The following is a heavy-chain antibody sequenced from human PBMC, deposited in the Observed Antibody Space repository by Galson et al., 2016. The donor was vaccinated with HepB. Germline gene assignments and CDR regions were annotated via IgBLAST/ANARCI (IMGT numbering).Heavy chain of an antibody. Sequence: SLRLSCAASGFTFSSYEMNWVRQAPGKGLEWVSYISSSGSTIYYADSVKGRFTIPRDNAKNSLYLQMNSLRAEDTAVYYCARGGYGGYFPREFDYWGQGTLVTVSS. J-gene: IGHJ4*02. V-gene: IGHV3-48*03. CDR2: ISSSGSTI. CDR1: GFTFSSYE. D-gene: IGHD5-12*01. CDR3: ARGGYGGYFPREFDY.